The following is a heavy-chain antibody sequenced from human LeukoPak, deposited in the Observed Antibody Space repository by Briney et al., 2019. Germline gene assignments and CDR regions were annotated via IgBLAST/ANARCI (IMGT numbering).Heavy chain of an antibody. CDR2: ISGSNGDT. J-gene: IGHJ4*02. Sequence: ASVKVSCKASGYSFTRYGISWVRQAPGQGLEWMGWISGSNGDTKYAQKFQGRVTMTTDTSTSTAYMELRSLRSDDTAVYYCAREDCSGGSCYHDYWGQGTLVTVSS. D-gene: IGHD2-15*01. CDR1: GYSFTRYG. CDR3: AREDCSGGSCYHDY. V-gene: IGHV1-18*01.